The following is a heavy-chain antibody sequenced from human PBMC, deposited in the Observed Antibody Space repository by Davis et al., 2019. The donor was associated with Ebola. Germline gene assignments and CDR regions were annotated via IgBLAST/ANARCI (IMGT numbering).Heavy chain of an antibody. Sequence: GGSLRPSCAASGFTFSSYSMNWVRQAPGKGLEWVSSISSSSSYIYYPDSVKGRFTISRDNAKNSLYLQMNSLRAEDTAVYYGARSDVWGQGTTVTVSS. CDR1: GFTFSSYS. J-gene: IGHJ6*02. CDR2: ISSSSSYI. V-gene: IGHV3-21*01. CDR3: ARSDV.